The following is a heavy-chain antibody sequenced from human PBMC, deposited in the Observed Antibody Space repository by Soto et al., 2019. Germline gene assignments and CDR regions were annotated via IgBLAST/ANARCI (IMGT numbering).Heavy chain of an antibody. J-gene: IGHJ4*02. D-gene: IGHD1-26*01. Sequence: SETLCLTCTVSGGNISSYYWSWIRQPPGKGLEWIGYIYYSGSTNYNPSLKSRVTISVDTSKNQFSLKLTSVTAADTAVYYCARRYGGNFDYWGQGTLVTVSS. CDR2: IYYSGST. CDR1: GGNISSYY. V-gene: IGHV4-59*01. CDR3: ARRYGGNFDY.